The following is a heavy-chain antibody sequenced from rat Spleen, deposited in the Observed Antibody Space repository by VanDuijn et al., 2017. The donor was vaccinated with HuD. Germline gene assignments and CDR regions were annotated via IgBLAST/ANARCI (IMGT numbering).Heavy chain of an antibody. CDR1: GFTFSNYW. V-gene: IGHV5-31*01. D-gene: IGHD1-10*01. J-gene: IGHJ1*01. CDR3: TRAPSSYYNNYDWYFDF. Sequence: EVQLVESGGGLVQPGGSLKLSCVASGFTFSNYWMTWIRQAPGKGLEWVTSITNTGVSTYFPDSVKGRFTISRDNAKSTLHLQMNSLRSEDTATYYCTRAPSSYYNNYDWYFDFWGPGTMVTVSS. CDR2: ITNTGVST.